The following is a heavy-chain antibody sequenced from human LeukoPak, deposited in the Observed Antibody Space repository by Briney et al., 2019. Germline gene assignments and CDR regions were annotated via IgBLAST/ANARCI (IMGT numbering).Heavy chain of an antibody. Sequence: PGGCLRLSCAASGFTFSSDSMKWVRRAPGKGLGGVSSIRSSSSYIYYADSVKGRFTISRDNAKNSLYLQMNSLRAEDTAVYYCARGAPHDYYTATGIAFDIWGQGTMVTVSS. J-gene: IGHJ3*02. CDR1: GFTFSSDS. D-gene: IGHD3-16*01. CDR3: ARGAPHDYYTATGIAFDI. V-gene: IGHV3-21*01. CDR2: IRSSSSYI.